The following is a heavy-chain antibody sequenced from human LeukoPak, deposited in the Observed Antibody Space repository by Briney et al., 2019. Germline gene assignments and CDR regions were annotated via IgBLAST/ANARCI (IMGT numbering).Heavy chain of an antibody. J-gene: IGHJ3*02. CDR1: GFTFRNHW. CDR3: ATISAQTFDI. CDR2: IKPDGIDK. D-gene: IGHD5-24*01. V-gene: IGHV3-7*01. Sequence: GGSLRLSCVGSGFTFRNHWVNWVRQSPRKGLEWVANIKPDGIDKYYVDSARGRFTVSRDNAKSSAFLQMNSLRAEDTAIYYCATISAQTFDIWGQGTLVSVSS.